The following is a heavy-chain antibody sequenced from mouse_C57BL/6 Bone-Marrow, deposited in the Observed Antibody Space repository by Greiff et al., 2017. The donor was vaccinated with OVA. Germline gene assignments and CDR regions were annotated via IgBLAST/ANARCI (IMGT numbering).Heavy chain of an antibody. CDR2: IYPGSGST. CDR3: AREGGLRRFAY. CDR1: GYTFTSYW. V-gene: IGHV1-55*01. Sequence: VQLQQPGAELVKPGASVKMSCKASGYTFTSYWITWVKQRPGQGLEWIGDIYPGSGSTNYNEKFKSKATLTVATSSSTAYMQLSSLTSEDSAVYDCAREGGLRRFAYWGQGTLVTVSA. J-gene: IGHJ3*01. D-gene: IGHD2-4*01.